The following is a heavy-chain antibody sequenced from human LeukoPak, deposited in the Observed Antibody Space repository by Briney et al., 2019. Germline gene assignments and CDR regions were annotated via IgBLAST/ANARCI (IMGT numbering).Heavy chain of an antibody. CDR3: ARDPGYDFWSGYYTWGYPDNWFDP. V-gene: IGHV1-18*01. CDR2: ISAYNDNT. Sequence: ASVKVSCKASGYTFTSYGISWVRQAPGQGLEWMGWISAYNDNTNYAQKLQGRVTMTTDTSTSTAYMELRSLRSDDTAVYYCARDPGYDFWSGYYTWGYPDNWFDPWGQGTLVTVSS. D-gene: IGHD3-3*01. J-gene: IGHJ5*02. CDR1: GYTFTSYG.